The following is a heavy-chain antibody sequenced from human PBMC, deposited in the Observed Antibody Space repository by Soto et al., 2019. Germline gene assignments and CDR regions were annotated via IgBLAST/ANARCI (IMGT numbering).Heavy chain of an antibody. J-gene: IGHJ6*02. CDR2: IIPMLDSA. Sequence: QVQLVQSGAEVKKPGSSVKVSCKASGGTFDNYAITWVRQAPGQGLEWMGGIIPMLDSANYAERFQGRVTNTADESTTTAYMEVRSLRSEDTAVYYCARMYHYDSGGKTYFYYGMDVWGQGTTVTVSS. V-gene: IGHV1-69*12. CDR3: ARMYHYDSGGKTYFYYGMDV. D-gene: IGHD3-22*01. CDR1: GGTFDNYA.